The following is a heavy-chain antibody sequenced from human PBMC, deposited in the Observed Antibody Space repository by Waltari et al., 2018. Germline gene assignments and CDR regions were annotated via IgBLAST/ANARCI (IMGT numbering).Heavy chain of an antibody. CDR1: GFTLSNYW. J-gene: IGHJ4*02. Sequence: EVQLVESGGGLVRPGGSLRLSCVASGFTLSNYWMHWVRQAPGKGLEWVAHIKPDGSQTDYVDSVKGRFAISRDNARNSLYLQMNSLRADDTAIYYCARDPARRADYWGQGTLVTVSS. CDR3: ARDPARRADY. V-gene: IGHV3-7*01. CDR2: IKPDGSQT.